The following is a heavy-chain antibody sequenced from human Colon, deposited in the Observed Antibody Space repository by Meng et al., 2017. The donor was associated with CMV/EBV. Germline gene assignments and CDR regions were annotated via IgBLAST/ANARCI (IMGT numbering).Heavy chain of an antibody. CDR3: ARAQGEWLFSYYYYYGMDV. D-gene: IGHD3-3*01. Sequence: ASVKVSCKASGYTFTSYGISWVRQAPGQGLEWMGWISAYNGNTNYAQKLQGRATMTTDTSTSTAYMELRSLRSDDTAVYYCARAQGEWLFSYYYYYGMDVWGQGTTVTVSS. CDR2: ISAYNGNT. V-gene: IGHV1-18*01. J-gene: IGHJ6*02. CDR1: GYTFTSYG.